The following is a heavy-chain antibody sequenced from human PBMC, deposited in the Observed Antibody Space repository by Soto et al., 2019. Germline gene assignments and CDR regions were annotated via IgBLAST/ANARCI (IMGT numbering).Heavy chain of an antibody. CDR1: GFTFSSYW. CDR2: INGDGSST. V-gene: IGHV3-74*01. J-gene: IGHJ4*02. CDR3: ARDNQLWLRYFGY. D-gene: IGHD5-18*01. Sequence: GGSLRLSCAASGFTFSSYWMHWVRQAPGKGLVXVSRINGDGSSTSYADSVKGRFTSSRDNDKNTVYLQMNSVRAEDTAVYYCARDNQLWLRYFGYWGPGTLVTVSS.